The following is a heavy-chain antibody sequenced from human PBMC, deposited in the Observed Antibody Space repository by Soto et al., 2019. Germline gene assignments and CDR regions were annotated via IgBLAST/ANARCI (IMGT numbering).Heavy chain of an antibody. J-gene: IGHJ4*02. D-gene: IGHD6-19*01. Sequence: SETLSLTCTVSGGSISSSSYYWGWIRQPPGKGLEWIGSIYYGGSTYYNPSLKSRVTISVDTSKNQFSLKLSSVTAADTAVYYCARSSVAGTSVSSYYFDYWGQGTLVTVSS. CDR1: GGSISSSSYY. CDR2: IYYGGST. CDR3: ARSSVAGTSVSSYYFDY. V-gene: IGHV4-39*01.